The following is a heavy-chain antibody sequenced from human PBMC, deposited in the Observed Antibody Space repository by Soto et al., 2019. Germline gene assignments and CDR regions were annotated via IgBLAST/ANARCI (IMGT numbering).Heavy chain of an antibody. J-gene: IGHJ5*02. V-gene: IGHV1-3*01. Sequence: ASVKVSCKASGYTFTGCYMHWVRQAPGQGLEWMGWINAGNGNTKYSQKFQGRVTITRDTSASTAYMELSSLRSEDTAVYYCARDNPYSSSWYWFDPWGQGTLVTVSS. D-gene: IGHD6-13*01. CDR1: GYTFTGCY. CDR3: ARDNPYSSSWYWFDP. CDR2: INAGNGNT.